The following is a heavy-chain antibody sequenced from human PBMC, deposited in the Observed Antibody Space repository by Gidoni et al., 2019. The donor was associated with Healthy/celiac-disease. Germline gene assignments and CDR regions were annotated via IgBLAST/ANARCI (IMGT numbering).Heavy chain of an antibody. CDR1: GFTFSSYG. V-gene: IGHV3-30*18. J-gene: IGHJ6*02. D-gene: IGHD2-15*01. CDR2: ISYDGSNK. Sequence: QVQLVESGGGVVQPGRSLRLSWAASGFTFSSYGMHWVRQAPGKGLEWVAVISYDGSNKYYADSVKGRFTISRDNSKNTLYLQMISLRAEDTAVYYCAKEPAVVVAATTYYGMDVWGQGTTVTVSS. CDR3: AKEPAVVVAATTYYGMDV.